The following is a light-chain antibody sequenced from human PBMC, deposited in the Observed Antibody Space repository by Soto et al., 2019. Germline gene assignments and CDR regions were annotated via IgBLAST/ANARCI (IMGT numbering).Light chain of an antibody. Sequence: QLVLTQSSSASASLGSSVKLTCTLSSGHRGYIIAWHQQQPGKAPRFLMKVESSGNYNKGSGVPDRFSGSSSGADRCLTISDLHFEDEADYYCENWDINTYVFGTGTKLTVL. CDR3: ENWDINTYV. J-gene: IGLJ1*01. CDR1: SGHRGYI. CDR2: VESSGNY. V-gene: IGLV4-60*02.